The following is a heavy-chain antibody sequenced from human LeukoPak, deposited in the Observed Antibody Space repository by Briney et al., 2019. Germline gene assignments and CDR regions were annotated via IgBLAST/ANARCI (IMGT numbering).Heavy chain of an antibody. J-gene: IGHJ4*02. D-gene: IGHD3-22*01. CDR3: AKAASYYDSSGYYSTRPFDY. V-gene: IGHV3-23*01. Sequence: PGGSLRLSCAASGFTFSSYAMSWVRQAPGRGLEWVSAISGSCGRTYYADSVKGRFTVSRDNSKKTMYLQMNSLRAEDTAVYYCAKAASYYDSSGYYSTRPFDYWGQGTLVTVSS. CDR2: ISGSCGRT. CDR1: GFTFSSYA.